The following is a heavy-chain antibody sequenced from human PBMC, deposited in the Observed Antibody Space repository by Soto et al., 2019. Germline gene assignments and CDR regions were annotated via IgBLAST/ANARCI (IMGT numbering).Heavy chain of an antibody. CDR2: IRSRAYGGTT. J-gene: IGHJ5*02. V-gene: IGHV3-49*03. CDR1: GFTFGDNA. CDR3: TRGWIFGPLINWFDP. D-gene: IGHD3-3*01. Sequence: PGGSLRLSCAASGFTFGDNAMSWFRQAPGEGLEWVGFIRSRAYGGTTEYAASVKGRFTISRDDSKSIAYLQMNSLKTEDTALYYCTRGWIFGPLINWFDPWGQGTLVTVSS.